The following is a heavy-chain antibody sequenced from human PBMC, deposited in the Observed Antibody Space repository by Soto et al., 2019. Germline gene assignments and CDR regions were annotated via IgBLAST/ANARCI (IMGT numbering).Heavy chain of an antibody. CDR3: TCLEGTHYFDS. D-gene: IGHD1-1*01. CDR1: GLTLSNYW. Sequence: GGSLRLSCAAYGLTLSNYWMHWFRQPPEKGLEWVSRIDSEGTGTSYADSVRGRFTFSRDNAKNTLYLQMSSLRPEDTAVYYCTCLEGTHYFDSCERGTLVTVS. V-gene: IGHV3-74*01. CDR2: IDSEGTGT. J-gene: IGHJ5*01.